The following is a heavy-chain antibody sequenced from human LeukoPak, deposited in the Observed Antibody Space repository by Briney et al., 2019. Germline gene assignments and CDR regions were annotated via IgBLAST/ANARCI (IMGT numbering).Heavy chain of an antibody. Sequence: PSETLSLTCTVSGGSISSYYWRWIRQPAGKGLEWIGRIYTSGSTNYNPSLKSRVTMSVDASKNQFSLKLSSVTAADTAVYYCARVVSGSYRFYYYYMDVWGKGTTVTVSS. V-gene: IGHV4-4*07. J-gene: IGHJ6*03. CDR1: GGSISSYY. D-gene: IGHD1-26*01. CDR2: IYTSGST. CDR3: ARVVSGSYRFYYYYMDV.